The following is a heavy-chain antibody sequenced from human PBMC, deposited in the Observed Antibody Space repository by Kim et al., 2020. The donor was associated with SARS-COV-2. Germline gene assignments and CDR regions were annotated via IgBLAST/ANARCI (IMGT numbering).Heavy chain of an antibody. V-gene: IGHV3-43*01. J-gene: IGHJ4*02. Sequence: DGANTSYADSVRGRFTISRDNSRNSLFLQMSNLRPEDTALYYCREGSTPDNWGQGTLVSVSA. CDR2: DGANT. CDR3: REGSTPDN. D-gene: IGHD3-10*01.